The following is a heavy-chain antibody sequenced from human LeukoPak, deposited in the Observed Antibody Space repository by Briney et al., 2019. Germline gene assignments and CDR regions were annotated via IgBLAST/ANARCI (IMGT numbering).Heavy chain of an antibody. V-gene: IGHV4-39*07. CDR1: GGSISSSSYY. CDR2: TYYSGST. CDR3: ARVRYPAAAPLDV. D-gene: IGHD6-13*01. J-gene: IGHJ6*04. Sequence: PSETLSLTCTVSGGSISSSSYYWGWIRQPPGKGLEWIGSTYYSGSTHYNPSLKSRVTISVDTSKNQVSLKLSSVTAADTAVYYCARVRYPAAAPLDVWGKGTTVTVSS.